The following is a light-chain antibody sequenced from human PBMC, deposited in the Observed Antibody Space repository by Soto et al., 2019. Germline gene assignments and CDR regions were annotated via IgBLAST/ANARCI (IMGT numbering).Light chain of an antibody. CDR1: SSDIGAYNY. CDR2: EVT. V-gene: IGLV2-8*01. Sequence: QSVLTQPPSASGSPGQSVTISCTGTSSDIGAYNYVSWYQQHPGKVLKLIIHEVTKRPSGVPDRFSASKSGNTASLTVSGLQAEDEADYYCSSHGGANNFYVFGTGTKVTVL. CDR3: SSHGGANNFYV. J-gene: IGLJ1*01.